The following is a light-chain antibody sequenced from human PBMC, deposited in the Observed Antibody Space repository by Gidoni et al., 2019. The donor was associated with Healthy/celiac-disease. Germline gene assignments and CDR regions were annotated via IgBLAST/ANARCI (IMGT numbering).Light chain of an antibody. CDR2: KDS. V-gene: IGLV3-25*03. J-gene: IGLJ1*01. CDR3: QPADSSGTLYV. Sequence: SYELTQPPSVSVSPGQTPRITCSADALPKQHAYWYQQKPGQAPVLVIYKDSERPSGIPERFSGSSSGTTAPLPISGVQAEDEADNYGQPADSSGTLYVFGAGTKVTVL. CDR1: ALPKQH.